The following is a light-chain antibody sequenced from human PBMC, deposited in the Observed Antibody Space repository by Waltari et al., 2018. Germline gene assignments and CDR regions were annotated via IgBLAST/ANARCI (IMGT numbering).Light chain of an antibody. CDR1: QSVYTF. Sequence: EIVLTQSPGTLSLSPGERATLSCRASQSVYTFLAWYQQKPGQPPRLLIYETSKRATGTPARFSGSGSGTDFTLTISSLEHEDSAVYYCQQRANWPPLTFGGGTKVEI. V-gene: IGKV3-11*01. CDR2: ETS. CDR3: QQRANWPPLT. J-gene: IGKJ4*01.